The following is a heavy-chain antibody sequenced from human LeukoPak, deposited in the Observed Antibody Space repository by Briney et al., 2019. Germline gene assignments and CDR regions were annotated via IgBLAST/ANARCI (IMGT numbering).Heavy chain of an antibody. CDR3: ARHRKADTATDY. J-gene: IGHJ4*02. V-gene: IGHV4-39*01. CDR1: GGSISSYS. CDR2: IYYSGST. Sequence: SETLSLTCTVSGGSISSYSWTWIRQPPGKGLEWIGCIYYSGSTYYNPSLKSRVTISLDTSKNQFSLKVSSVTAADTAMYYCARHRKADTATDYWGQGTLVTVSS. D-gene: IGHD5-18*01.